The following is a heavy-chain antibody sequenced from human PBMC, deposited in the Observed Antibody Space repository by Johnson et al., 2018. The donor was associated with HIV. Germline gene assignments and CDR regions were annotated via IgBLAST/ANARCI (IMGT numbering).Heavy chain of an antibody. CDR3: AGESMVFNWNQVEAVDM. V-gene: IGHV3-30-3*01. Sequence: QVQLVESGGGVVQPGRSLRLSCAASGFTFSSYAMHWVRQAPGKGLEWVAVISYDGSNKYYADSVKGRFTISRDNSKNTLYLQMNSLRAEDTAVYYCAGESMVFNWNQVEAVDMWGQGTMVTVSS. J-gene: IGHJ3*02. D-gene: IGHD1-20*01. CDR1: GFTFSSYA. CDR2: ISYDGSNK.